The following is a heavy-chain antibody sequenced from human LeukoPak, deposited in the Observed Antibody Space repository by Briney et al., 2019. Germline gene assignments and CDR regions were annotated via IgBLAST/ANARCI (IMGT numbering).Heavy chain of an antibody. J-gene: IGHJ4*02. CDR1: GSSPNNYA. V-gene: IGHV3-33*01. D-gene: IGHD6-13*01. Sequence: PGGSLRLSCAASGSSPNNYAMHWVRQAPGKGLEWVAVIWHDGLNKFYADFLKGRFTISRDFSKDTVYLQMTNVRVEDTAVYYCARDPPGIAASVSGGWGQGTLVTVSS. CDR2: IWHDGLNK. CDR3: ARDPPGIAASVSGG.